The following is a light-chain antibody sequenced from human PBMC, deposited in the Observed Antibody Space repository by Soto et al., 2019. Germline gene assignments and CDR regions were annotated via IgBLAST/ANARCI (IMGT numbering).Light chain of an antibody. CDR3: QQYVTSART. V-gene: IGKV3-20*01. J-gene: IGKJ1*01. Sequence: EIVLTQSPGTLSLTPGERATLSCRASQSVSSNYLAWYQQKPGQAPRLLIYGASSRATGIPDRFSGSGSGTDFTLTISRLEPEDFAVYYCQQYVTSARTFGQGTKVDI. CDR2: GAS. CDR1: QSVSSNY.